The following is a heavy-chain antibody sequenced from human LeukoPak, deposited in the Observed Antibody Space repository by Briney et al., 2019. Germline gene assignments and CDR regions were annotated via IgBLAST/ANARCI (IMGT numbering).Heavy chain of an antibody. Sequence: ASVKVSCKVSGYTLTELSMHWVRQAPGKGLEWMGGFDPEDGETIYAQKFQGRVTMTEDTSTDTAYMELSSLRSEDTAVYYCATGLTGYYYYYYMDVWGKGTTVTVSS. J-gene: IGHJ6*03. D-gene: IGHD4/OR15-4a*01. V-gene: IGHV1-24*01. CDR1: GYTLTELS. CDR3: ATGLTGYYYYYYMDV. CDR2: FDPEDGET.